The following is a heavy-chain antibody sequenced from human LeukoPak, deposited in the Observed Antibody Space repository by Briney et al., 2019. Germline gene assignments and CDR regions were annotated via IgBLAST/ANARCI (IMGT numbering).Heavy chain of an antibody. V-gene: IGHV4-61*01. CDR1: GGSVSSGNYY. CDR3: ARELEYYYDSSGLAAPDAFDI. J-gene: IGHJ3*02. D-gene: IGHD3-22*01. CDR2: IHYSGST. Sequence: PSETLSLTCTVSGGSVSSGNYYWSWVRQPPGKGLQRIGYIHYSGSTNYNPSLKSRVTISVDTSKNQFSLKLSSVTAADTAVYYCARELEYYYDSSGLAAPDAFDIWGQGTMVTVSS.